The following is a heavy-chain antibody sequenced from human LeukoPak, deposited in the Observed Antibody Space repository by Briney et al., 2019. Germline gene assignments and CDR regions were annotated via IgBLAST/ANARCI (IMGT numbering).Heavy chain of an antibody. J-gene: IGHJ4*02. CDR2: IYTCGST. CDR3: AREGYTAMVTRFDY. CDR1: GGSISSYY. V-gene: IGHV4-4*07. D-gene: IGHD5-18*01. Sequence: PSETLSLTCTVSGGSISSYYWSWIRQPAGKGLEWIGRIYTCGSTNYNPSLKSRVTMSVDTSKNQFSLKLSSVTAADTAVYYCAREGYTAMVTRFDYWGQGTLVTVSS.